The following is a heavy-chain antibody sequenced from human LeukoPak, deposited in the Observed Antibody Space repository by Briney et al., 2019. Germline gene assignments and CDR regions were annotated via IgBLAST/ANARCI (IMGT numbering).Heavy chain of an antibody. Sequence: GGSLRLSCAASGFTFDVYAMHWVRQAPGKGLEWVSGISWNGGSIGYADSVKGRFTISRDNAKNSLYLQMKSLRAEDTALYYCAKSSSYDIAVSGSGYFDYWGQGTLVTVSS. V-gene: IGHV3-9*01. J-gene: IGHJ4*02. D-gene: IGHD6-19*01. CDR2: ISWNGGSI. CDR1: GFTFDVYA. CDR3: AKSSSYDIAVSGSGYFDY.